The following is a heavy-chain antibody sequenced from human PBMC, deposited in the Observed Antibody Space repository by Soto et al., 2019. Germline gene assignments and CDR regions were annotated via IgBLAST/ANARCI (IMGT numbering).Heavy chain of an antibody. D-gene: IGHD2-15*01. J-gene: IGHJ5*02. CDR2: INHSGST. Sequence: QVQLQQWGAGLLKPSETLSLTCAVYCGSFSGYYWSWIRQPPGKGLEWIGEINHSGSTNYNPSLKSRVTISVDTSKNQFSLNLSSVTAADTAVYYCAREFSIVVVVAARRVWFDPWGQGTLVTVSS. CDR3: AREFSIVVVVAARRVWFDP. V-gene: IGHV4-34*01. CDR1: CGSFSGYY.